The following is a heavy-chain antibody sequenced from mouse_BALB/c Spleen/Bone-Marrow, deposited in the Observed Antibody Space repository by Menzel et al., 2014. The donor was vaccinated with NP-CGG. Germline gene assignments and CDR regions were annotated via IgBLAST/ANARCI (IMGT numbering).Heavy chain of an antibody. CDR2: ISNGGGST. CDR3: ARHNYDETWFAY. Sequence: EVQRVESGGGLVQPGGSLKLSCATSGFTFSDYYMYWVRQTPEKRLEWVAYISNGGGSTYYPDTVEGRFTISRDNAKNTLYLQMSRLKSEDTAMYYCARHNYDETWFAYWGQGTLVTVSA. J-gene: IGHJ3*01. V-gene: IGHV5-12*02. CDR1: GFTFSDYY. D-gene: IGHD2-4*01.